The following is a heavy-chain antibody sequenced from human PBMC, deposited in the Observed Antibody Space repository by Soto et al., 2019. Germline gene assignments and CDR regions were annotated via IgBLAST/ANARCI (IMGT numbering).Heavy chain of an antibody. J-gene: IGHJ6*04. Sequence: EVQLVESGGGLVKPGGSLRLSCAASGFTFSSYSMNWVRQAPGKGLEWVSSISSSSSYIYYADSVKGRFTISRDNAKNSLYLQMNSLRAEDTAVYYCARDGKQQLVPGTLDVWGKGTTVTVSS. CDR3: ARDGKQQLVPGTLDV. CDR2: ISSSSSYI. V-gene: IGHV3-21*01. D-gene: IGHD6-13*01. CDR1: GFTFSSYS.